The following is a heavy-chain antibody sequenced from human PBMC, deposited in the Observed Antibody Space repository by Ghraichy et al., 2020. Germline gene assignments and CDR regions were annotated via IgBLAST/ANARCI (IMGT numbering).Heavy chain of an antibody. CDR2: ISNDGTHK. J-gene: IGHJ4*02. CDR1: GFTFSSYV. CDR3: AKKDGTSGSLDY. Sequence: GGSLRLSCAASGFTFSSYVMHWVRQAPGKGLEWVAVISNDGTHKYYVASVKGRFTISRDNSNNTVYLQMNSLRVDDTDVYYCAKKDGTSGSLDYWGQGTLVTVSS. D-gene: IGHD1-26*01. V-gene: IGHV3-30*18.